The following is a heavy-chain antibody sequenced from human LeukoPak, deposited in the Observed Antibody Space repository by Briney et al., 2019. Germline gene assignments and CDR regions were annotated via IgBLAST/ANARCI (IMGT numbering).Heavy chain of an antibody. CDR3: AANFWSGYYRAEPDLEVTRFDY. CDR2: INSDGSST. J-gene: IGHJ4*02. Sequence: GGSLRLSCAASGFTFSSYWMHWVRQAPGKGLVWVSRINSDGSSTSYADSVKGRFTISRDNAKNSLYLQMNSLRAEDTAVYYCAANFWSGYYRAEPDLEVTRFDYWGQGTLVTVSS. D-gene: IGHD3-3*01. CDR1: GFTFSSYW. V-gene: IGHV3-74*01.